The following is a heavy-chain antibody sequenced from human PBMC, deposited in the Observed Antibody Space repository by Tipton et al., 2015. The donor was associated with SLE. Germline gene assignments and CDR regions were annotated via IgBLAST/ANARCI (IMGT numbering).Heavy chain of an antibody. CDR2: IYYSGST. J-gene: IGHJ6*03. CDR1: GGSISSGGYY. D-gene: IGHD3-3*01. V-gene: IGHV4-61*08. Sequence: TLSLTCTVSGGSISSGGYYWSWIRQHPGKGLEWIGYIYYSGSTNYNPSLKSRVTISVDTPKNQFSLKLSSVTAADTAVYYCARGGGIRFLEWDYYYMDVWGKGTTVTVSS. CDR3: ARGGGIRFLEWDYYYMDV.